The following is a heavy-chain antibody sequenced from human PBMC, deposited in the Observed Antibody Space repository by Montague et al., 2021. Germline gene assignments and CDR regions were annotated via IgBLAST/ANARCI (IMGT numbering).Heavy chain of an antibody. D-gene: IGHD1-26*01. V-gene: IGHV6-1*01. Sequence: CAISGDSVAVDELRRRWEEHTSESQLLWLGVSCFMSGWSNDYAVSVRSRIIINPDTSTNQFSLQLSSVTPEDTAVYFCARERWAVGVSFDYWGQGTLVTV. J-gene: IGHJ4*02. CDR1: GDSVAVDELR. CDR2: SCFMSGWSN. CDR3: ARERWAVGVSFDY.